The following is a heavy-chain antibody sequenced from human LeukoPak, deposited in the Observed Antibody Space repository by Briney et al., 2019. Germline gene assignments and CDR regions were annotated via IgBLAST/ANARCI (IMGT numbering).Heavy chain of an antibody. J-gene: IGHJ4*02. V-gene: IGHV3-30*18. CDR2: ISYDGSNK. D-gene: IGHD3-22*01. Sequence: PGRSLRLSCAASGFTFSSYGMHWVRQAPGKGLEWVAVISYDGSNKYYADSVKGRFTISRDNSKNTLYLQMNSLRAEDTAVYYCAKGLGNYYDSSGYYDYFDYWGQGTLVTVSS. CDR3: AKGLGNYYDSSGYYDYFDY. CDR1: GFTFSSYG.